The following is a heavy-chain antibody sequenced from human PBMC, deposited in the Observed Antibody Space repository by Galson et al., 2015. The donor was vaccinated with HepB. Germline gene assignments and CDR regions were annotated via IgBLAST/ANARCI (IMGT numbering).Heavy chain of an antibody. Sequence: PSLVKPTQTLTLTCTVSGFSLSNARMGVSWIRQPPGKALEWLAHIFSNDEKSYSTSLKSRLTISKDTSKSQVVLTMTNMDPVDTATYYCARIHPSTSGYDYPTFDYWGQGTLVTVSS. CDR1: GFSLSNARMG. J-gene: IGHJ4*02. D-gene: IGHD5-12*01. CDR3: ARIHPSTSGYDYPTFDY. V-gene: IGHV2-26*01. CDR2: IFSNDEK.